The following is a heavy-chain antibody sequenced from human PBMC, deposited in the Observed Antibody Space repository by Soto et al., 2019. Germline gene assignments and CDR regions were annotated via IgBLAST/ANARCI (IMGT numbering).Heavy chain of an antibody. Sequence: GGSLRLSCAASGFAISAYWIHWVRQAPGGGLVWLSRISSDGSITNYADSVKGRFTVSRDSAKNTVYLQMNSLRVDDTAVYYCVRALAAAGFWGQGTLVTVSS. J-gene: IGHJ4*02. CDR1: GFAISAYW. D-gene: IGHD2-15*01. CDR2: ISSDGSIT. V-gene: IGHV3-74*01. CDR3: VRALAAAGF.